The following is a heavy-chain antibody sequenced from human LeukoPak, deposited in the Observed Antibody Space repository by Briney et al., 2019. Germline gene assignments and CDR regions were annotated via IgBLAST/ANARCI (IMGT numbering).Heavy chain of an antibody. CDR3: ARILCSGGSCYSRYFDY. Sequence: SETLSLTCTVSGVSISSYYWSWVRQPPGKGLEWIGYIYYSGSTNYNPSLKSRVTISVDTSKNQFSLKLSSVTAADTAVYYCARILCSGGSCYSRYFDYWGQGTLVTVSS. V-gene: IGHV4-59*01. CDR2: IYYSGST. D-gene: IGHD2-15*01. CDR1: GVSISSYY. J-gene: IGHJ4*02.